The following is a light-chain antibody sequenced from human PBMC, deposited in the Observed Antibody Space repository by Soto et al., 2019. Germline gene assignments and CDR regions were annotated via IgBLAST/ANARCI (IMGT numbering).Light chain of an antibody. J-gene: IGKJ1*01. CDR3: LQYNTDFRT. V-gene: IGKV1-5*03. CDR2: RAS. Sequence: DIQMTQSPSTLSASVGDRVTITCRASQSINMWLAWYQQKPGKAPKLLIYRASSLESGVSSRFNGSGSGTEFTLTISSLQPEDFATYYCLQYNTDFRTFGQGTKVDIK. CDR1: QSINMW.